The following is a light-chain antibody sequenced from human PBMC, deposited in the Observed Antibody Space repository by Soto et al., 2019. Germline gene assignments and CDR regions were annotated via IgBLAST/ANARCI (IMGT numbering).Light chain of an antibody. CDR1: QNIVNW. V-gene: IGKV1-5*03. CDR2: KTS. Sequence: DIQMTQSPSTLSASVGDRVTITCRARQNIVNWLAWYQQKPGKAPNLLIYKTSTLQRGVPSRFSGSGSATEFTLAISRLQPDDFATYYCQQYDSHPMYTVGQGTKVQI. CDR3: QQYDSHPMYT. J-gene: IGKJ2*01.